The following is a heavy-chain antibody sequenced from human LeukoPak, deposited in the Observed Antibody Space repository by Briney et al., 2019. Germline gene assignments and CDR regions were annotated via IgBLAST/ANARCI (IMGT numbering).Heavy chain of an antibody. CDR1: GFTFSNSA. J-gene: IGHJ6*03. Sequence: GGSLRLSCAASGFTFSNSAMNWVRQVPGKGLEWVSSIDYDSSHIYYAASVKGRFTISRDNAKNSLYLQMNSLRAEDTAVYYCARALRSMWGYMDVWGKGTTVTVSS. CDR3: ARALRSMWGYMDV. CDR2: IDYDSSHI. D-gene: IGHD2/OR15-2a*01. V-gene: IGHV3-21*01.